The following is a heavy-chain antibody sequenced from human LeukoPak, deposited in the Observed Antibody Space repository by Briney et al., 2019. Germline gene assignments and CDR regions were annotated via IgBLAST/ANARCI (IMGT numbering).Heavy chain of an antibody. CDR3: AKDGQRYSYGSFDY. V-gene: IGHV3-23*01. Sequence: GASLRLSCAASGFTFSSYAMSWVRQAPGKGLEWVSAISGSGGSTYYADSVKGRFTISRDNSKNTLYLQMNSLRAEDTAVYYCAKDGQRYSYGSFDYWGQGTLVTVSS. CDR2: ISGSGGST. D-gene: IGHD5-18*01. J-gene: IGHJ4*02. CDR1: GFTFSSYA.